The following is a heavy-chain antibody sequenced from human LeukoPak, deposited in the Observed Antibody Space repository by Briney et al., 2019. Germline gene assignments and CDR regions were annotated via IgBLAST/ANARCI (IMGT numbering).Heavy chain of an antibody. D-gene: IGHD6-19*01. CDR1: GGTFSSYA. V-gene: IGHV1-69*13. J-gene: IGHJ5*02. CDR2: IIPIFGTA. CDR3: ARDPKSSGWYEENWFDP. Sequence: ASVKVSCTASGGTFSSYAISWVRQAPGQGLEWMGGIIPIFGTANYAQTFQGRVTITADESTSTAYMELRSLRSDDTAVYYCARDPKSSGWYEENWFDPWGQGTLVTVSS.